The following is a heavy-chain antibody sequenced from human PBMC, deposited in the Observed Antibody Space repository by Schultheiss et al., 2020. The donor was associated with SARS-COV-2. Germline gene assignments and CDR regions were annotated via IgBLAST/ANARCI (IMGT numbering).Heavy chain of an antibody. J-gene: IGHJ5*02. CDR1: GYSISSGYY. CDR2: INHSGST. CDR3: ARAQEGYSSSWYLWFDP. V-gene: IGHV4-38-2*01. Sequence: SETLSLTCAVSGYSISSGYYWSWIRQPPGKGLEWIGEINHSGSTNYNPSLKSRVTISVDTSKNQFSLKLSSVTAADTAVYYCARAQEGYSSSWYLWFDPWGQGTLVTVSS. D-gene: IGHD6-13*01.